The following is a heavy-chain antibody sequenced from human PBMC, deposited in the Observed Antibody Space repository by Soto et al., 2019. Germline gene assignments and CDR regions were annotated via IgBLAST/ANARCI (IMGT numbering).Heavy chain of an antibody. D-gene: IGHD2-2*01. CDR3: ALLTYCSSTSCLDY. J-gene: IGHJ4*02. CDR1: AYTFTVYG. Sequence: KKSRASVKVSCKASAYTFTVYGVTWVRQAPGQGLEWLGWINPFNGNTNYAQSLQGRVTITTDTSTSTAYMELRSLRSDDTAVYYCALLTYCSSTSCLDYWGQGTLVTVSS. CDR2: INPFNGNT. V-gene: IGHV1-18*01.